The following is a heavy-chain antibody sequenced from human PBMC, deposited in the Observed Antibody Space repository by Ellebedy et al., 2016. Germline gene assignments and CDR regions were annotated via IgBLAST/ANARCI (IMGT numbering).Heavy chain of an antibody. CDR2: ISDDGSNK. D-gene: IGHD3-10*01. V-gene: IGHV3-30*03. Sequence: GESLKISCAASGFTFSGFGMHWVRQAPGKGLEWVAVISDDGSNKYYADSVKGRFTISRDNSKNTLYLRMNSLRPEDTAVYYCTRRRGFNFDYWGQGTLVTVSS. CDR1: GFTFSGFG. J-gene: IGHJ4*02. CDR3: TRRRGFNFDY.